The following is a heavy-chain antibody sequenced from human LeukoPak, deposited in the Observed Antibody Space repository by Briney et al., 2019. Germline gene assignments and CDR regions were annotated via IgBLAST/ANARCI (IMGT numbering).Heavy chain of an antibody. CDR3: ASLRAFDI. CDR1: GFTFTTYW. V-gene: IGHV3-7*01. CDR2: IKQDGSDK. Sequence: PGGSLRLSFAASGFTFTTYWMTWVRQPPGKGLEWVANIKQDGSDKYYVDSVKGRFTISRDNAKNSLYLQMNTLRVEDTAVSYCASLRAFDIWGQGTMVTVSS. J-gene: IGHJ3*02.